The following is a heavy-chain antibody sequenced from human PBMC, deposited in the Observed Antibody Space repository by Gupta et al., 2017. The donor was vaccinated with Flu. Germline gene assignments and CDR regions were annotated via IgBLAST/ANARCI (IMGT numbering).Heavy chain of an antibody. Sequence: QPPGKGLEWIGSIYYSGSTYYNPSLKSRVTISVDTSKNQFSLKLSSVTAADTAVYYCARLSRYGDPPVLDYWGQGTLVTVSS. V-gene: IGHV4-39*01. J-gene: IGHJ4*02. CDR2: IYYSGST. CDR3: ARLSRYGDPPVLDY. D-gene: IGHD4-17*01.